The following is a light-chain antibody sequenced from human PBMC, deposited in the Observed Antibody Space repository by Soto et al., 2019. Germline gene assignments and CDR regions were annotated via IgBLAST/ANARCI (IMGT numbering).Light chain of an antibody. CDR3: LQDYDYPFT. Sequence: AIQMTQSPSSLSASVGDRVTITCRASQGIGNDLGWYQQKPGKAPKFLIYAASSLQSGVPSRFSGSGSGTDFNLTISSLQPEDFATYYCLQDYDYPFTFGPGTKVDIK. CDR2: AAS. CDR1: QGIGND. V-gene: IGKV1-6*01. J-gene: IGKJ3*01.